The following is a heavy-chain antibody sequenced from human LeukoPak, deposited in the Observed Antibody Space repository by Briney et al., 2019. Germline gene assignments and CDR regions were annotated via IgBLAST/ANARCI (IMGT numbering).Heavy chain of an antibody. CDR3: ARGSYYDSSGFTLFDL. V-gene: IGHV3-66*01. D-gene: IGHD3-22*01. CDR1: GFTVSSNY. CDR2: IYSSGTT. J-gene: IGHJ2*01. Sequence: PGGSLRLSCAASGFTVSSNYMSWVRQAPGKGLEWVSVIYSSGTTYYADSVRGRFTISRDNSRNTLCLQMNSLRAEDTAVYYCARGSYYDSSGFTLFDLWGRGTLVTVSS.